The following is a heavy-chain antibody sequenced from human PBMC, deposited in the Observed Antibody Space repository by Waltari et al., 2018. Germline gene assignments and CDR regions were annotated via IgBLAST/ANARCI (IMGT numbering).Heavy chain of an antibody. CDR2: ISGGGGRT. D-gene: IGHD6-13*01. V-gene: IGHV3-23*01. Sequence: EVQLLESGGGLVQPGGSLRLSCAASGFTFSSYAMSWVRQAPGKGVDGVSGISGGGGRTYYAESRKGRFTISRDISKNTLYLQMNSLRAEDTAVYYCAKERHSRAAAGTFDYWGQGTLVTVSS. CDR1: GFTFSSYA. J-gene: IGHJ4*02. CDR3: AKERHSRAAAGTFDY.